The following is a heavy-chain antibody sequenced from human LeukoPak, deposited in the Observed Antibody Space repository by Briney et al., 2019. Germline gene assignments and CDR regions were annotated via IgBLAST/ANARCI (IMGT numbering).Heavy chain of an antibody. D-gene: IGHD2-2*01. CDR2: IDHSGST. Sequence: SETLSLTCAVYGGSFSGYYCHWIRQPPGKGLEWIGEIDHSGSTSYNPSLKSRVTMSVDTSKNQFSLKLSSVTAADTAVYYCARGGKYCSSTTCYVAYWGQGALVTVSS. V-gene: IGHV4-34*01. CDR3: ARGGKYCSSTTCYVAY. CDR1: GGSFSGYY. J-gene: IGHJ4*02.